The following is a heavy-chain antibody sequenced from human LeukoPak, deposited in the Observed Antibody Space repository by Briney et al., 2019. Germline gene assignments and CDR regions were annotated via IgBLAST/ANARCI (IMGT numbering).Heavy chain of an antibody. CDR3: ARVRDGYNDAFDI. D-gene: IGHD5-24*01. Sequence: GGSLRLSCAASGFSFSNHVMHWVRQSPGKGLEWVAVISSDGSMKYYADSIKGRFAISRDNSQNTLYLQMNSLRSEDTAVYFCARVRDGYNDAFDIWGQGTMVTVS. CDR2: ISSDGSMK. J-gene: IGHJ3*02. V-gene: IGHV3-30*09. CDR1: GFSFSNHV.